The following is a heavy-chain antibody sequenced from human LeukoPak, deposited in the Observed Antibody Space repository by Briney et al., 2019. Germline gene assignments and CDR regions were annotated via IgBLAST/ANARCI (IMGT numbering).Heavy chain of an antibody. V-gene: IGHV1-3*01. Sequence: ASVTVSRTGSGYTFTSYAMHWVRKATGQRPERMGWINADNGNTKYSQKFQGRVTITRDTSASTACMELSSLRSEDTAVYCCARNGSGRGVAGFDHWGQGTLVTVSS. CDR1: GYTFTSYA. D-gene: IGHD3-10*01. CDR3: ARNGSGRGVAGFDH. CDR2: INADNGNT. J-gene: IGHJ4*02.